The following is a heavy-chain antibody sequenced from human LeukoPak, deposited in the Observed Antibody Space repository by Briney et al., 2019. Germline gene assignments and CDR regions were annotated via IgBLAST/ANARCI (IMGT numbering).Heavy chain of an antibody. CDR1: GGSFSVYY. CDR2: INHRGST. J-gene: IGHJ4*02. CDR3: ARGVTMIYDY. D-gene: IGHD3-22*01. V-gene: IGHV4-34*01. Sequence: SETLSLTCAVYGGSFSVYYWTWIRQPPGKGLEWIGEINHRGSTNHNPSLKSRVTISVDTSKNQFSLKLSSVTAADTAVYYCARGVTMIYDYWGQGTLVTVSS.